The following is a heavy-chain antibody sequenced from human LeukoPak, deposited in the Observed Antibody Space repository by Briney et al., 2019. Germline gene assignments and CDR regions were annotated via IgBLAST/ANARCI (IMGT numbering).Heavy chain of an antibody. D-gene: IGHD1-26*01. V-gene: IGHV3-11*01. CDR1: GFTFNAYH. CDR3: ARDSYASGSDY. J-gene: IGHJ4*02. Sequence: GGSLRLSCIASGFTFNAYHMSWIRQAPGKGLEWVSYITSTGSNIYYADSVKGRFTISRDNAKNSLYLQMNSLRADDTAVYFRARDSYASGSDYWGQGTLVTVSS. CDR2: ITSTGSNI.